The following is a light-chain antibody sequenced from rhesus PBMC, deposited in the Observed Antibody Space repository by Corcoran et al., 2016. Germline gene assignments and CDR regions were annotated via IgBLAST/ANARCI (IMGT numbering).Light chain of an antibody. Sequence: QVILTQSPATLSLSPGERATLSCRASPSVSSYLAWYQQKPGQAPRLLIYGASSRANGIPDRFSGSGSGTDFTLTISSLEPEDVGVYHCYQHSSGYSFGQGTKVEIK. J-gene: IGKJ2*01. V-gene: IGKV3-10*01. CDR1: PSVSSY. CDR2: GAS. CDR3: YQHSSGYS.